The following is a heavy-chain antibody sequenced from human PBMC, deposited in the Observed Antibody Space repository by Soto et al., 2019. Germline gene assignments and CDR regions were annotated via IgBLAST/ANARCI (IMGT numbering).Heavy chain of an antibody. CDR2: INPSDGRT. CDR1: GYTLTSYY. CDR3: ARGTGAASDNTIDY. V-gene: IGHV1-46*01. Sequence: ASVKVSCKASGYTLTSYYMHWVRQAPGHGLEWMGMINPSDGRTNYAQKFQGRVTMTRDTSTSTVYMEVSSLTSEDTAVYYCARGTGAASDNTIDYWGQGTLVTVSS. D-gene: IGHD1-1*01. J-gene: IGHJ4*02.